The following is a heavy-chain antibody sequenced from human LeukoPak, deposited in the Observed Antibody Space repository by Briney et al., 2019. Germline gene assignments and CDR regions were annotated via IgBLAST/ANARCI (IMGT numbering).Heavy chain of an antibody. CDR3: ARGGGSYYFHYFDY. D-gene: IGHD1-26*01. V-gene: IGHV3-53*01. CDR1: GFNVSSNY. J-gene: IGHJ4*02. CDR2: IYSGGST. Sequence: GGSLRLSCAASGFNVSSNYMSWVRQAPGKGLEWVSVIYSGGSTYYADSVKGRFTISRDNSKNTLYLQMNSLRAEDTAVYYCARGGGSYYFHYFDYWGQGTLVTVSS.